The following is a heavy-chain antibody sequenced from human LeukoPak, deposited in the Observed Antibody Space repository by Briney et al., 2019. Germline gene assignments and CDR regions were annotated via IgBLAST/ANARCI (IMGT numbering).Heavy chain of an antibody. Sequence: GSLRLSCGASGFTFSSYAMSWVRQAPGKGLEWVSGISGSGSGGSTYYADSVKGRFTISRDNSKNTLYLQMNSLRAEDTAVYYCAKAGSIRFDYWGQGTLVTVSS. V-gene: IGHV3-23*01. J-gene: IGHJ4*02. CDR3: AKAGSIRFDY. CDR1: GFTFSSYA. D-gene: IGHD1-26*01. CDR2: ISGSGSGGST.